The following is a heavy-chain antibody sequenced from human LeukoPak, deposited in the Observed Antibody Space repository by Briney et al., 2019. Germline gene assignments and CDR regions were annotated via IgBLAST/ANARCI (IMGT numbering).Heavy chain of an antibody. D-gene: IGHD2-15*01. J-gene: IGHJ3*02. CDR1: GGSISSSYYY. Sequence: SETLSLTCTVSGGSISSSYYYWGWIRQPPGKGLEWIGYIYDSGSTYYNPSLKSRITISVDTSENRFSLKLSSVTATDTAVYYCARDCSGGSCYGAFDIWGQGTMVTVSS. CDR3: ARDCSGGSCYGAFDI. V-gene: IGHV4-30-4*08. CDR2: IYDSGST.